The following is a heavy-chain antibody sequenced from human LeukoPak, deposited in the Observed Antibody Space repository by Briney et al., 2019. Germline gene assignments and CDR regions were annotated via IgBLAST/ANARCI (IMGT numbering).Heavy chain of an antibody. CDR3: ATSGHHDYGGNSEDY. D-gene: IGHD4-23*01. Sequence: PGGSLRLSCAASGFTFSSYAMSWVRQAPGKGLEWVSVISGSGGSTYYADSVKGRFTISRDNSKNTLYLQMNSLRAEDTAIYYCATSGHHDYGGNSEDYWGQGTLVTVSS. J-gene: IGHJ4*02. CDR1: GFTFSSYA. V-gene: IGHV3-23*01. CDR2: ISGSGGST.